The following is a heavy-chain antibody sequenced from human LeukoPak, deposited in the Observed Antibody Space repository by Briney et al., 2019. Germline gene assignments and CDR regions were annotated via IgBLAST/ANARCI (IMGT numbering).Heavy chain of an antibody. CDR3: ARERSGSGNWFDP. D-gene: IGHD2-15*01. CDR1: GFTFSDYY. CDR2: ISSSGSTI. J-gene: IGHJ5*02. V-gene: IGHV3-11*01. Sequence: GGSLRLSCAASGFTFSDYYMGWIRQAPGKGLEWVSYISSSGSTIYYADSVKGRFTISRDNAKNSLYLQMNSLRAEDTTVYYCARERSGSGNWFDPWGQGTLVTVSP.